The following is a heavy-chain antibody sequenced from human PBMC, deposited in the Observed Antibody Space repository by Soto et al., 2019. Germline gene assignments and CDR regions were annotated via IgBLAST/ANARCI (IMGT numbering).Heavy chain of an antibody. Sequence: QVQLVESGGGVGQPGRSLRLSCAASGFTFSSYGMHWVRQAPGKGLEWVAVISYDGSNKYYADSVKGRFTISRDNSKNTLYLEMNRLRAEDKAVYYCAKARGFGELVRQDYWGQGTLVTVSS. J-gene: IGHJ4*02. CDR2: ISYDGSNK. V-gene: IGHV3-30*18. CDR1: GFTFSSYG. D-gene: IGHD3-10*01. CDR3: AKARGFGELVRQDY.